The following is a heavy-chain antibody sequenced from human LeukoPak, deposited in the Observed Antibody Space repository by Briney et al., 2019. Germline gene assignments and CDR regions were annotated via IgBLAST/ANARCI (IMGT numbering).Heavy chain of an antibody. Sequence: GGSLRLSCAASGFIFSQYSMNWVRQAPGKGLEWVSHIRSSSETFYADSVKGRFTISRDNARNSLYLQMNNLRGEDTAIYYCARDAGNSGYGCGLWGQGTLVTVSS. V-gene: IGHV3-48*01. CDR1: GFIFSQYS. CDR3: ARDAGNSGYGCGL. J-gene: IGHJ4*02. CDR2: IRSSSET. D-gene: IGHD5-12*01.